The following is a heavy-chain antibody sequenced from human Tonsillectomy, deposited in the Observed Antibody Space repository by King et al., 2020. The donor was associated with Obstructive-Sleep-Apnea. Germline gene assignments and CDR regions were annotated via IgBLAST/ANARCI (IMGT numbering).Heavy chain of an antibody. D-gene: IGHD1-26*01. Sequence: VQLVESGGGLVQPGGSLRLSCAASGFTFSSYWMSWVRQAPGKGLEWVANIKQDGSEKYYVDSVKGRFTISRDNAKNSLYLQMNSLRAEDTAVYYCARERGGRQIAYYFDYWGQGTLVTVSS. CDR1: GFTFSSYW. J-gene: IGHJ4*02. CDR3: ARERGGRQIAYYFDY. V-gene: IGHV3-7*01. CDR2: IKQDGSEK.